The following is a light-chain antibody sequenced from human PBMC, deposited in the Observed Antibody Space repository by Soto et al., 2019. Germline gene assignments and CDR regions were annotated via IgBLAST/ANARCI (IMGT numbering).Light chain of an antibody. CDR1: SSDVGGYNY. CDR3: SSYTSSNTQV. Sequence: QSALTQPASVSGSPGQSITISCTGTSSDVGGYNYVSWYQQHPGKAPKLMIYEVTNRPSGVSNRFSGSKSGNTASLTISGLQAEDEADYYCSSYTSSNTQVFGAGTKVTVL. V-gene: IGLV2-14*01. CDR2: EVT. J-gene: IGLJ1*01.